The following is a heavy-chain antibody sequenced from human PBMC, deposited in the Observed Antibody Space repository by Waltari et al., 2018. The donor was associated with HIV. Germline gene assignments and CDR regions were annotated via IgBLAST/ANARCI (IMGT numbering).Heavy chain of an antibody. CDR3: ARVRAASGTKGFAMDV. CDR2: IRKKPNSYTT. J-gene: IGHJ6*02. CDR1: GFIFSDHY. V-gene: IGHV3-72*01. Sequence: EVQLVESGGSLVQPGGSLRLSCAASGFIFSDHYMDWVRQAPGQGLDWVGRIRKKPNSYTTEYAASVKGRFTISRDDSQNSVFLQLNSLQTEDTAVYYCARVRAASGTKGFAMDVWGQGTTVTVSS. D-gene: IGHD6-13*01.